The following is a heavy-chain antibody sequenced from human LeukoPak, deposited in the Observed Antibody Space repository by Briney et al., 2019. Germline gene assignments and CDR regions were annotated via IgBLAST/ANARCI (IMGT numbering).Heavy chain of an antibody. J-gene: IGHJ4*02. CDR1: GFTFSSYA. D-gene: IGHD4-17*01. Sequence: GGSLRLSCAASGFTFSSYAMSWVRQAPGKGLEWVSAISGSGGSTYYADSVKGRFTISRDNSKNTLYLQMNSLRGEDTAVYYCAKLDYGDYPYYFDYWAREPWSPSPQ. V-gene: IGHV3-23*01. CDR3: AKLDYGDYPYYFDY. CDR2: ISGSGGST.